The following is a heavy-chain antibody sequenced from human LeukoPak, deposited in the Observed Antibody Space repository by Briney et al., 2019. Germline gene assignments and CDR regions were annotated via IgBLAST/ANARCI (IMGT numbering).Heavy chain of an antibody. J-gene: IGHJ4*02. Sequence: GESLKISCKGSGYSFTNYWIGRVRQMPGKGLEWMGIIYPGDSESRYSPSFQGQVTISADKSISTAYLQWSSLKASDTAMYYCARRRDLYSGSYYPFDYWGQGTLVTVSS. D-gene: IGHD1-26*01. V-gene: IGHV5-51*01. CDR2: IYPGDSES. CDR1: GYSFTNYW. CDR3: ARRRDLYSGSYYPFDY.